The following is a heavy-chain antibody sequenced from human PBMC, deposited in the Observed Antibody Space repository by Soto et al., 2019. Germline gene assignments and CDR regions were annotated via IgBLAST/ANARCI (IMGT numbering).Heavy chain of an antibody. V-gene: IGHV1-18*01. J-gene: IGHJ4*02. CDR2: ISTYNSDT. D-gene: IGHD6-19*01. CDR3: ARTVAGYFDS. CDR1: GYTFTSSG. Sequence: VKVSCKASGYTFTSSGISWVRQAPGQGPEWMGWISTYNSDTNYAQKFQGRVTMTTDTSTSTAYMDLRSLRSDDRAVYYCARTVAGYFDSWGQGTLVTVSS.